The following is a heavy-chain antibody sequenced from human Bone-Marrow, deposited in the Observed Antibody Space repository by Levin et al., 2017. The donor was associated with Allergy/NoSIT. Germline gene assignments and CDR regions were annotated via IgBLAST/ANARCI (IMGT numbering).Heavy chain of an antibody. CDR3: AKALWRGRRISPFDS. J-gene: IGHJ4*02. Sequence: GGSLRLSCAASGFDFSSYAMNWVRQAPGQGLEWVSGISTGGETPYYADSVKGRFAISRDNSKNPLSLEMNSLSPDDTAAYFCAKALWRGRRISPFDSWGQGTLVTVSS. CDR1: GFDFSSYA. D-gene: IGHD2-15*01. V-gene: IGHV3-23*01. CDR2: ISTGGETP.